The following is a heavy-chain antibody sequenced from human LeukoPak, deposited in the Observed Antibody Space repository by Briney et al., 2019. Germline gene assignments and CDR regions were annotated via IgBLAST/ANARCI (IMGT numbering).Heavy chain of an antibody. J-gene: IGHJ1*01. CDR3: ARQEMATIVQDQL. V-gene: IGHV4-34*01. Sequence: SETLSLTCAVYGGSFSGYYWSWIRQPPGKGLEWIGSIYYSGSTYYNPSLKSRVTISVDTSKNQFSLKLSSVTAADTAVYYCARQEMATIVQDQLWGQGTLVTVSS. D-gene: IGHD5-24*01. CDR2: IYYSGST. CDR1: GGSFSGYY.